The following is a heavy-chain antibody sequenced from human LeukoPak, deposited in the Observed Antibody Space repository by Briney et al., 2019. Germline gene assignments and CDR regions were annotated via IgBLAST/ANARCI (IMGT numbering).Heavy chain of an antibody. CDR3: TRGPGVPAAPFDY. CDR1: GFTFGDYA. J-gene: IGHJ4*02. D-gene: IGHD2-2*01. CDR2: IRSKAYGGTT. V-gene: IGHV3-49*03. Sequence: PGGSLRLSCTASGFTFGDYAMSWFRQAPGKGLEWVGFIRSKAYGGTTEYAASVKGRFTISRDDSKSIAYLQMNSLKTEDTAVYYCTRGPGVPAAPFDYWGQGTLITVSS.